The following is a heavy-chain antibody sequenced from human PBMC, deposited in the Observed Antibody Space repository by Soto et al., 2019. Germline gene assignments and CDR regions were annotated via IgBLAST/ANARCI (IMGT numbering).Heavy chain of an antibody. Sequence: SETLSLTCTVSGGSISSYYWSCMRQPPGKGLEWIGYIYYSGSTNYNPSLKSRVTISVDTSKNQFSLKLSSVTAADTAVYYCGRDLLGDQFDYWGQGTLVTVSA. J-gene: IGHJ4*02. CDR2: IYYSGST. CDR1: GGSISSYY. V-gene: IGHV4-59*12. D-gene: IGHD2-15*01. CDR3: GRDLLGDQFDY.